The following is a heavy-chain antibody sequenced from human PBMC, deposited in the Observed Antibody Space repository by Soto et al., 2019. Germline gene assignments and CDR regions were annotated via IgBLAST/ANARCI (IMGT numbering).Heavy chain of an antibody. CDR3: ASKYCGYDSYYYGMDV. Sequence: QVQLVESGGGVVQPGRSLRLSCAASGFTFSSYAMHWVLQAPGKGLEWVAVISYDGSNKYYADSVKGRFTIARDNSKNALYLQMNSLRAEDTAVYYCASKYCGYDSYYYGMDVWGQGTTVTVSS. J-gene: IGHJ6*02. CDR2: ISYDGSNK. D-gene: IGHD5-12*01. CDR1: GFTFSSYA. V-gene: IGHV3-30-3*01.